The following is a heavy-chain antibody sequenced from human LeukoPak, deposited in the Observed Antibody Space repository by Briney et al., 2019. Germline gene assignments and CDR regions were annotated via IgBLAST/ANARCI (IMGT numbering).Heavy chain of an antibody. CDR2: ITGGSNNI. CDR3: ATSRDWRVES. J-gene: IGHJ4*02. Sequence: PGGSLRLSCAASGFAFSIYSLNWVRQTPGKRLEWVSYITGGSNNILYADSVKGRFTISRDNAKNSLYLQTNSLRDEDTAVYYCATSRDWRVESWGRGIAVTVSS. V-gene: IGHV3-48*02. CDR1: GFAFSIYS. D-gene: IGHD2-21*02.